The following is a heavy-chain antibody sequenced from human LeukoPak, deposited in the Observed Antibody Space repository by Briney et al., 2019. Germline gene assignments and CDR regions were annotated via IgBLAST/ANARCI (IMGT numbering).Heavy chain of an antibody. CDR1: GFTVSSNY. CDR2: ISSSSSYI. Sequence: GGSLRLSCAASGFTVSSNYMNWVRQAPGKGLEWVSSISSSSSYIYYADSVKGRFTISRDNAKNSLYLQMNSLRAEDTAVYYCARDYYDSSGYEYYYYGMDVWGQGTTVTVSS. CDR3: ARDYYDSSGYEYYYYGMDV. D-gene: IGHD3-22*01. V-gene: IGHV3-21*01. J-gene: IGHJ6*02.